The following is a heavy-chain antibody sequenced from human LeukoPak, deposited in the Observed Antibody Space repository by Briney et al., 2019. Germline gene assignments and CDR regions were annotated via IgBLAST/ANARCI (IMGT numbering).Heavy chain of an antibody. V-gene: IGHV3-23*01. CDR1: GFTFSSYA. CDR2: ISASGAYT. Sequence: GGSLRLSCAASGFTFSSYAMSWVRQAPGKGLEWVSAISASGAYTYYTDSVKGRFTIAGDNSKNALYLQMNSLRAEDTAVYYCAKAMAAAGEDSIDYWGQGTLVTVSS. CDR3: AKAMAAAGEDSIDY. D-gene: IGHD6-19*01. J-gene: IGHJ4*02.